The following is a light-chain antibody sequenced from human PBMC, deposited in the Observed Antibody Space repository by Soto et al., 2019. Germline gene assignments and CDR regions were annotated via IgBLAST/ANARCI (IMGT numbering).Light chain of an antibody. CDR1: QAISTW. Sequence: DIQMTQSPSSVSASVGDRVTITCRASQAISTWLAWYQQKPGKAPKLLIYAASNLQTGVPSRFSGSGSGTDFTLTITSLQPEDFATYYGQQANSFPRTFGQGTTVEI. CDR3: QQANSFPRT. J-gene: IGKJ1*01. V-gene: IGKV1-12*01. CDR2: AAS.